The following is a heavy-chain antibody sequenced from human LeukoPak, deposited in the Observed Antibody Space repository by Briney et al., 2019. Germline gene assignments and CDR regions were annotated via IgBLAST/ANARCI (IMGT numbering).Heavy chain of an antibody. CDR3: ARSTGAAGPFDY. J-gene: IGHJ4*02. CDR1: GFTVSSNY. V-gene: IGHV3-53*01. Sequence: GGPLRLSCAASGFTVSSNYMSWVRQAPGKGLEWVSVLYTGVSTYYADSVKGRFTISRDNSKNTLYLQMNSLRAEDTALYYCARSTGAAGPFDYWGQGTLVTVSS. D-gene: IGHD6-13*01. CDR2: LYTGVST.